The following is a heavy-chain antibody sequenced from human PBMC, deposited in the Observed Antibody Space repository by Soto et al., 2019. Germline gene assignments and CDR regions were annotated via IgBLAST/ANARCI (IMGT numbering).Heavy chain of an antibody. CDR1: GFTFSSYW. V-gene: IGHV3-7*01. CDR3: ARGSPPDPLGPKYYDWWSGYQPYYYYMDG. Sequence: GGSLRLSCAASGFTFSSYWMSWVRQAPGKGLEWVANIKQDGSEKYYVDSVKGRFTISRDNAKNSLYLQMNSLRAEDTAVYYCARGSPPDPLGPKYYDWWSGYQPYYYYMDGWGKGTTVTVSS. J-gene: IGHJ6*03. D-gene: IGHD3-3*01. CDR2: IKQDGSEK.